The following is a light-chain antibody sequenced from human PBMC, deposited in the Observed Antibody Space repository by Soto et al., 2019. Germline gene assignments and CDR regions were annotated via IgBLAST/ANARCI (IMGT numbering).Light chain of an antibody. CDR1: QSVNSN. CDR3: QQYNTWPPEYT. V-gene: IGKV3-15*01. J-gene: IGKJ2*01. Sequence: EIVMTQSPATLPVSPGERATLSCRASQSVNSNLAWYQQRPGQAPRLLIFDASARATGIAARFSGSGSGTEFTLTISSLQSEDFAVYYCQQYNTWPPEYTFGQGTKLEIK. CDR2: DAS.